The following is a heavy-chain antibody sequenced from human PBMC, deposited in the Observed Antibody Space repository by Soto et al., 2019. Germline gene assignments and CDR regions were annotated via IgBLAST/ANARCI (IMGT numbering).Heavy chain of an antibody. J-gene: IGHJ3*02. V-gene: IGHV6-1*01. Sequence: SQTLSLTCAISGDRVSSNSAAWNWIRQSPSRGLEWLGRTYYRSKWYNDYAVSVKSRITINPDTSKNQFSLQLNSVTPEDTAVYYCARSLPKTMVSAIEPFDIWGQGTMVTVSS. CDR3: ARSLPKTMVSAIEPFDI. D-gene: IGHD2-8*01. CDR2: TYYRSKWYN. CDR1: GDRVSSNSAA.